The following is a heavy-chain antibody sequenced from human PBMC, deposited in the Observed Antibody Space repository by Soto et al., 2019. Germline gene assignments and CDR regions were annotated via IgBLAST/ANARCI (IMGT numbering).Heavy chain of an antibody. J-gene: IGHJ5*02. CDR2: INPNSGGT. V-gene: IGHV1-2*02. CDR1: GYTFTGYY. D-gene: IGHD6-19*01. Sequence: GASVKVSFKASGYTFTGYYRHWVRQAPGQGLEWMGWINPNSGGTNYAQKFQGRVTMTRDTSISTAYMELSRLRSDDTAVYYCAREESWVAVAGRWFDPWGQGTLVTVSS. CDR3: AREESWVAVAGRWFDP.